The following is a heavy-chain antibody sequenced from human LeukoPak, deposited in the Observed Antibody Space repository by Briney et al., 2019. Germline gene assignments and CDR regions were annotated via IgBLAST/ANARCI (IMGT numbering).Heavy chain of an antibody. V-gene: IGHV1-2*04. D-gene: IGHD4-17*01. CDR1: GYTFTGYY. CDR2: INPNSGGT. CDR3: AREGGREEFNGDYDWFDP. Sequence: ASVKVSCKASGYTFTGYYMHWVRQAPGQGLEWMGWINPNSGGTNYAQKFQGWVTMTRDTSISTAYMELSRLRSDDTAVYYCAREGGREEFNGDYDWFDPWGQGTLVTVSS. J-gene: IGHJ5*02.